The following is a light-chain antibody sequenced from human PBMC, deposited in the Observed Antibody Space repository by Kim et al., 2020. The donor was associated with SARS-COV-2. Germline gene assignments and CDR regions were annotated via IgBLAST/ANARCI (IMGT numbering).Light chain of an antibody. CDR2: YNV. V-gene: IGLV3-21*04. CDR3: QVWDSSSDHWL. J-gene: IGLJ3*02. CDR1: NIGSKS. Sequence: APGKPARITCGGNNIGSKSVHWYQQKPGQAPALVIYYNVARPSGIPERFSGSNSGNTATLTINRVEAGDEADFYCQVWDSSSDHWLFGGGTQLTVL.